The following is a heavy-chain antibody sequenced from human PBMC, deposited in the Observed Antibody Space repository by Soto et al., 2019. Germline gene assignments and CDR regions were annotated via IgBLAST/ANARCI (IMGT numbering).Heavy chain of an antibody. CDR3: AKDLMATVTTDYYYGMDV. Sequence: VQLLESGGGLVQPGGSLRLSCAASGFTFSSYAMSWVRQAPGKGLEWVSAISGSGGSTYYADSVKGRFTISRDNSKNTLYLQMNSLRAEDTAVYYCAKDLMATVTTDYYYGMDVWGQGTTVTVSS. CDR2: ISGSGGST. V-gene: IGHV3-23*01. D-gene: IGHD4-17*01. J-gene: IGHJ6*02. CDR1: GFTFSSYA.